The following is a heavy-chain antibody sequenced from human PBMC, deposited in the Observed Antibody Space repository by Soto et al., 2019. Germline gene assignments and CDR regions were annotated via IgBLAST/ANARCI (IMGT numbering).Heavy chain of an antibody. J-gene: IGHJ3*02. CDR1: GYTFTSYD. D-gene: IGHD3-22*01. V-gene: IGHV1-8*01. Sequence: ASVKVSCKASGYTFTSYDINWVRQATGQGLEWMGWMNPNSGNTGYAQKFQGRVTMTRNTSISTAYMELSSLRSEDTAVYYCARMYYYDSSGYYYDDAFDIWGQGTMVTVSS. CDR3: ARMYYYDSSGYYYDDAFDI. CDR2: MNPNSGNT.